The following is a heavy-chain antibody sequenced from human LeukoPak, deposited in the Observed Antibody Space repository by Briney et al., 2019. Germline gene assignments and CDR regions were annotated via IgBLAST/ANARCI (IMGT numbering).Heavy chain of an antibody. D-gene: IGHD4-23*01. CDR2: ISSSSSYI. Sequence: GGSLRLPCAASGFTFSSYSMNWVRQAPGKGLEWVSSISSSSSYIYYADSVKGRFTISRDNAKNSLYLQMNSLRAEDTAVYYCARGRLVVVTPYYFDYWGQGTLVTVSS. V-gene: IGHV3-21*01. CDR1: GFTFSSYS. CDR3: ARGRLVVVTPYYFDY. J-gene: IGHJ4*02.